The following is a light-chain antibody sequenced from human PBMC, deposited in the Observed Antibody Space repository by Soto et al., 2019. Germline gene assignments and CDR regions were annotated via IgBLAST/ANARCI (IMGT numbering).Light chain of an antibody. Sequence: EIVMTQSPATLSVSPGERATLSCRASQSINTKLAWYQQKPGQAPRLLIYGASNRATDIPARFSGSGSGTEFTLTISSLQSEDFAVYYCHQYNNWPPLTFGGGTKVEIK. CDR1: QSINTK. V-gene: IGKV3-15*01. CDR3: HQYNNWPPLT. J-gene: IGKJ4*01. CDR2: GAS.